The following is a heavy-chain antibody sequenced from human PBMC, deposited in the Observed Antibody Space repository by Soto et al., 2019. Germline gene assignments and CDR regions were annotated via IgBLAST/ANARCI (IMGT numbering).Heavy chain of an antibody. D-gene: IGHD2-2*03. J-gene: IGHJ6*03. CDR3: ARGYGYCSSTSCSSRYYYYYFMDV. V-gene: IGHV1-3*01. CDR2: INAGNGNT. Sequence: ASVKVSCKASGYTFTSYAMHWVRQAPGQRLEWMGWINAGNGNTKYSQKFQGRVTITRDTSASTAYMELSSLRSEDTAVYYCARGYGYCSSTSCSSRYYYYYFMDVWGQGTTVTVSS. CDR1: GYTFTSYA.